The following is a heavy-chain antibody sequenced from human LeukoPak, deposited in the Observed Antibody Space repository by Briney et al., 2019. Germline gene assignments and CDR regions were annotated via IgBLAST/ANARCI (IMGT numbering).Heavy chain of an antibody. V-gene: IGHV4-59*08. J-gene: IGHJ5*02. D-gene: IGHD3-3*01. CDR2: IYYSGST. CDR3: ARKYDFWSGPHGGWFDP. CDR1: GGPISIYY. Sequence: PSETLSLTCTVSGGPISIYYWSWIRQPPGKGLEWIGYIYYSGSTNYNPSLKSRVTISVDTSKNQFSLKLSSVTAADTAVYYCARKYDFWSGPHGGWFDPWGQGTLVTVSS.